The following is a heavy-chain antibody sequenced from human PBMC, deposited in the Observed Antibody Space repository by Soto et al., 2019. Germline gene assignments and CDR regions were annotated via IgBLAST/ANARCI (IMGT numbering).Heavy chain of an antibody. J-gene: IGHJ4*02. Sequence: PSETLSLTCTVSGGSISNYYWSWIRQPPGRGLERIGHIDYSGSTNYNPSLKSRVTISVETSKNQFSLKLSSVTAADTAVYYCARGPFGRELLPYYFDYWGQGTLVTVSS. CDR2: IDYSGST. D-gene: IGHD1-26*01. CDR3: ARGPFGRELLPYYFDY. CDR1: GGSISNYY. V-gene: IGHV4-59*01.